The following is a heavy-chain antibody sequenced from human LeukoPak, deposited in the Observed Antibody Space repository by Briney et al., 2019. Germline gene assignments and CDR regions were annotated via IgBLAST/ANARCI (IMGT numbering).Heavy chain of an antibody. D-gene: IGHD5-18*01. CDR1: GGSTNSYF. J-gene: IGHJ4*02. Sequence: PSETLSLTCTVSGGSTNSYFWTWIRQPPGKGLEWIGYIYYSGSTKYNPSLKSRVTISLDTSKNQFSLNLSPVTAADTAVYYCARDIRGYNYGWFDYWGQGTLITVSS. V-gene: IGHV4-59*01. CDR2: IYYSGST. CDR3: ARDIRGYNYGWFDY.